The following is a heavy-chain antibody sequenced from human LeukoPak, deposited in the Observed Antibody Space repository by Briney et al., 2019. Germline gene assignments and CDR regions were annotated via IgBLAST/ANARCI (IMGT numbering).Heavy chain of an antibody. CDR1: GGSISGYY. D-gene: IGHD4-23*01. Sequence: SETLSLTCTVSGGSISGYYWSWIRQPPGKGLEWIGYIYYSGSTNYNPSLKSRVTISVDTSKNQFSLKLSSVTAADTAVYYCARDSAEVYGVVMGAVFDYWGQGTLVTVSS. J-gene: IGHJ4*02. CDR3: ARDSAEVYGVVMGAVFDY. CDR2: IYYSGST. V-gene: IGHV4-59*01.